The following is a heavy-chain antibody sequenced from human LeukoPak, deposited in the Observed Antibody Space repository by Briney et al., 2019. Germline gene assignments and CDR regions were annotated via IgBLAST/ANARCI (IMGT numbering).Heavy chain of an antibody. CDR2: ISSSSSYI. D-gene: IGHD3-22*01. V-gene: IGHV3-21*01. J-gene: IGHJ5*02. CDR1: GFTFSSYS. Sequence: GGSLRLSCAASGFTFSSYSINWIRQAPGKGLEWVSSISSSSSYIYYADSVKGRFTISRDNAKNSLYLQMNSLRAEDTAVYYCARDLSPYYYDSSGYYRHWFDPWGQGTLVTVSS. CDR3: ARDLSPYYYDSSGYYRHWFDP.